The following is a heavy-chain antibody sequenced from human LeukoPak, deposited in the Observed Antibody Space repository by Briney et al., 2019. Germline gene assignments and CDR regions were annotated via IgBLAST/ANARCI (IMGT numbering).Heavy chain of an antibody. Sequence: GASVKVSCTXSEYTFTGYYMHSVTQAPRHGRECLGRINPNSGGTNYAQKFRGRVTMPRDTSISTACMELRRVRSEDTGVYYCARSGSACGEVSVIQGGCYCWGQGTLVTVSS. CDR3: ARSGSACGEVSVIQGGCYC. CDR2: INPNSGGT. D-gene: IGHD3-16*02. V-gene: IGHV1-2*05. CDR1: EYTFTGYY. J-gene: IGHJ4*02.